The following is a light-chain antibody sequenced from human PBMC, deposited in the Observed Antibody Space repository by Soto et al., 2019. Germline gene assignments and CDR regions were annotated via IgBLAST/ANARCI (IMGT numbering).Light chain of an antibody. CDR2: GAS. V-gene: IGKV3-15*01. Sequence: EIVVTQSPATPSVSPGERAPPSCRASQSVSSNLAWYQQKPGQAPRLLIYGASTRATGIPARFSGSGSGTEFTLTISSLQSEDFAVYYCQQYNNWPPPAGTFGQGTKVDIK. CDR3: QQYNNWPPPAGT. J-gene: IGKJ1*01. CDR1: QSVSSN.